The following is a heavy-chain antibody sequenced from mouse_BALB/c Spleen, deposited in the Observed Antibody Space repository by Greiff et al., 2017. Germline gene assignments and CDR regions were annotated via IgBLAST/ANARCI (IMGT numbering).Heavy chain of an antibody. V-gene: IGHV5-9-4*01. D-gene: IGHD2-14*01. Sequence: EVQGVESGGGLVKPGGSLKLSCAASGFTFSSYAMSWVRQSPEKRLEWVAEISSGGSYTYYPDTVTGRFTISRDNAKNTLYLEMSSLRSEDTAMYYCARGGYDSAWFAYWGQGTLVTVSA. CDR3: ARGGYDSAWFAY. CDR1: GFTFSSYA. J-gene: IGHJ3*01. CDR2: ISSGGSYT.